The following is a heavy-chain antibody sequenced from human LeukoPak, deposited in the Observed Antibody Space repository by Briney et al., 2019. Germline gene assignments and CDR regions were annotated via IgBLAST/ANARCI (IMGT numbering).Heavy chain of an antibody. CDR1: GFSFDDYG. CDR2: ISGDGVNT. V-gene: IGHV3-43*02. J-gene: IGHJ4*02. D-gene: IGHD5-12*01. Sequence: GGSLRLSCAASGFSFDDYGMHWVRQAPGKGLEWVSLISGDGVNTFYADSVKGRFTISRDNSKNSLYMQVNSLRTEDTALYYCAKERFRDSGYDSSFEYWGQGTLVTVSS. CDR3: AKERFRDSGYDSSFEY.